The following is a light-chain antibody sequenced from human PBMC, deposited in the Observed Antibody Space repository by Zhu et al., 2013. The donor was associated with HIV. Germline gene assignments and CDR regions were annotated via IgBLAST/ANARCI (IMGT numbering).Light chain of an antibody. CDR1: QSVSSN. Sequence: EIVMTQSPATLSVSPGERATLSCRASQSVSSNLAWYQQKPGQAPRLLIYGASTRATGTPARFSGSGSGTEFTLTISSLQSEDFAVYYCQQYNNWPMCSFGQGTKLEI. J-gene: IGKJ2*04. V-gene: IGKV3-15*01. CDR2: GAS. CDR3: QQYNNWPMCS.